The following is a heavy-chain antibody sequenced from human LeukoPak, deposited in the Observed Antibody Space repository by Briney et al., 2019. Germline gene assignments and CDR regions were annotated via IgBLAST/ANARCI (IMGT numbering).Heavy chain of an antibody. J-gene: IGHJ4*02. Sequence: GASVKVSCKVSGYTLTELSMHWVRQAPGKGLEWMGGFDPEDGETIYAQKFQGRVTMTEDTPTDTAYMELSSLRSEDTAVYYCAILPRGELLFDYWGQGTLVTVSS. D-gene: IGHD1-26*01. CDR2: FDPEDGET. CDR3: AILPRGELLFDY. CDR1: GYTLTELS. V-gene: IGHV1-24*01.